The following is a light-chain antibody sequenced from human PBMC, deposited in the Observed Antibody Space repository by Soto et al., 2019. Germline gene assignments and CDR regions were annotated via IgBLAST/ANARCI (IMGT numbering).Light chain of an antibody. CDR1: QSVSNN. V-gene: IGKV3-15*01. Sequence: EIVMTQSPATLSVSPGERATLSCRATQSVSNNLAWYQKKPGHAPRLLIYGASTRATGIPARFSGSGSGTEFTLTISSLQSEDFAVYYCQQYNNWWTFGQGTRVEIK. J-gene: IGKJ1*01. CDR3: QQYNNWWT. CDR2: GAS.